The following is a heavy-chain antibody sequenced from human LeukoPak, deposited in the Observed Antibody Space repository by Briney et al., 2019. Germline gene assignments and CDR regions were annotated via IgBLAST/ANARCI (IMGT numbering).Heavy chain of an antibody. D-gene: IGHD3-22*01. CDR3: ARGRPYYDSSGYSATPDLGY. CDR1: GGSFSGYY. Sequence: TSETLSLTCAVYGGSFSGYYWSWIRQPQGKGLEWVGEINHSGSTNYIPSLKSRVTISVDTSKNQFSLKLSSVTAADTAVYYCARGRPYYDSSGYSATPDLGYWGQGTLVTVSS. V-gene: IGHV4-34*01. CDR2: INHSGST. J-gene: IGHJ4*02.